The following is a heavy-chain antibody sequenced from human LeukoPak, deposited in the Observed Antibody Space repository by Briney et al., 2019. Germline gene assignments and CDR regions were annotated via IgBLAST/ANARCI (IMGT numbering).Heavy chain of an antibody. D-gene: IGHD6-13*01. V-gene: IGHV3-53*01. CDR1: GFTVSSNY. J-gene: IGHJ4*02. CDR3: ARSGYSSSWYPDVGYYFDY. Sequence: GGSLRLSCAASGFTVSSNYMSWIRQAPGKGLEWVSVIYSGGSTYYADSVKGRFTISRDNSKNTLYLQMNSLRAEDTAVYYCARSGYSSSWYPDVGYYFDYWGQGTLVTVSS. CDR2: IYSGGST.